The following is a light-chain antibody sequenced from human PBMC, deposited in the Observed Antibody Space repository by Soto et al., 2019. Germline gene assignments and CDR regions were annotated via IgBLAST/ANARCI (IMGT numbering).Light chain of an antibody. CDR2: DVS. CDR1: SSDVGGYNY. J-gene: IGLJ2*01. Sequence: QSALTQPASVTGSPGQSITISCTGTSSDVGGYNYVSWYQQHPGRAPQLMIYDVSNRPSGVSNRFSGSRSGNTASLTISGLQTDDEADYYCSSYTSSSTVVFGGGTKVTVL. CDR3: SSYTSSSTVV. V-gene: IGLV2-14*01.